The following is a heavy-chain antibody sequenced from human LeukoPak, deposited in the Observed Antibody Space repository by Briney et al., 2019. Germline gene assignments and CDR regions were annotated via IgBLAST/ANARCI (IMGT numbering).Heavy chain of an antibody. J-gene: IGHJ6*03. V-gene: IGHV4-39*07. Sequence: SETLSLTCTVSGGSISSSSYYWGWIRQPPGKGLEWIGEINHSGSTNYNPSLKSRVTISVDTSKNQFSLKLSSVTAADTAVYYCARGRGITMVRGVIGPGYYYMDVWGKGTTVTVSS. CDR1: GGSISSSSYY. CDR3: ARGRGITMVRGVIGPGYYYMDV. CDR2: INHSGST. D-gene: IGHD3-10*01.